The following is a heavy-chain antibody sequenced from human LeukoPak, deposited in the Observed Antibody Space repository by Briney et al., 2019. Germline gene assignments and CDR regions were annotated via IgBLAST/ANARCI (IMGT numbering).Heavy chain of an antibody. Sequence: PGGSLRLSCAASGFTFSDYYMSWIRQAPGKGLEWVSYISSSGSTIYYADSVKGRFTISRDNAKNSPYLQMNSLRAEDTAVYYCARESPYYDSSGSDYWGQGTLVTVSS. CDR2: ISSSGSTI. CDR1: GFTFSDYY. J-gene: IGHJ4*02. CDR3: ARESPYYDSSGSDY. V-gene: IGHV3-11*04. D-gene: IGHD3-22*01.